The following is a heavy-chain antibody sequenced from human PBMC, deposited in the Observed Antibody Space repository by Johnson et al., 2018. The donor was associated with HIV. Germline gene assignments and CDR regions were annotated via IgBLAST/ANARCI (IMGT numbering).Heavy chain of an antibody. J-gene: IGHJ3*02. CDR3: ANGGLRPPQDRNAFDI. Sequence: VQLVESGGGVVQPGRSLRLSCAASGFTVSSNYMSWVRQAPGKGLEWVSVIYSGGDTYYSDSVMGRFTISRDTSKNTLYLQMNSLRVEDTAVYYCANGGLRPPQDRNAFDIWGQGTMVTVSS. CDR1: GFTVSSNY. CDR2: IYSGGDT. D-gene: IGHD4-17*01. V-gene: IGHV3-66*01.